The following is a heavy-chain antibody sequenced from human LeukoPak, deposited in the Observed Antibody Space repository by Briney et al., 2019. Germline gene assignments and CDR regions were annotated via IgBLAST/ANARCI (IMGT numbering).Heavy chain of an antibody. CDR3: AKPSEAYYDILTGYSDGGYFDY. Sequence: GGSLRLSCAASGFTFSSYGMHWVRQAPGKGLEWVAVISYDGSNKYYADSVKGRFTISRDNSKNTLYLQMNSLRAEDTAVYYCAKPSEAYYDILTGYSDGGYFDYWGQGTLVTVSS. CDR2: ISYDGSNK. J-gene: IGHJ4*02. D-gene: IGHD3-9*01. V-gene: IGHV3-30*18. CDR1: GFTFSSYG.